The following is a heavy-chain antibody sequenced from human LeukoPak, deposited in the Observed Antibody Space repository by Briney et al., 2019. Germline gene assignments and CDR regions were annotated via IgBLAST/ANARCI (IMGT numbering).Heavy chain of an antibody. V-gene: IGHV4-34*01. Sequence: SETLSLTCAVYGGSFSGYYWSWIRQPPGKGLEWIGEINHSGSTNYNPSLKSRITISVDTSKNQFSLKLSSVTAADTAVYYCARTVAADLRLDYWGQGTLVTVSS. D-gene: IGHD6-19*01. CDR1: GGSFSGYY. CDR3: ARTVAADLRLDY. J-gene: IGHJ4*02. CDR2: INHSGST.